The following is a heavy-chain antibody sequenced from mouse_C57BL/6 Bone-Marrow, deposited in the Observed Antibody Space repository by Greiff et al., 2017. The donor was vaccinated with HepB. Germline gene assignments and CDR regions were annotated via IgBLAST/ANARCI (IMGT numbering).Heavy chain of an antibody. D-gene: IGHD3-2*02. CDR3: ARFHTLDSSGVWFAY. CDR1: GYTFTSYW. CDR2: IYPSDSET. Sequence: QVQLQQPGAELVRPGSSVKLSCKASGYTFTSYWMDWVKQRPGQGLEWIGNIYPSDSETHYNQKFKDKATLTVDKSSSTAYMQLSSLTSEDSAVYYCARFHTLDSSGVWFAYWGQGTLVTVSA. V-gene: IGHV1-61*01. J-gene: IGHJ3*01.